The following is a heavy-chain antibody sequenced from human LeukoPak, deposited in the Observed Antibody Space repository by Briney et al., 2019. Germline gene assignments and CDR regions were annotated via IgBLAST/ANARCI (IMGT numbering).Heavy chain of an antibody. Sequence: GGSLRLSCAASGFTFSSYSMNWVRQAPGKGLEWVSYISSSSSTIYYADSVKGRFTISRDNAKNSLYLQMNSLRAEDTAVYYCARDHIRSDLLIKGYEAFDIWGQGTMVTVSS. CDR3: ARDHIRSDLLIKGYEAFDI. D-gene: IGHD3-22*01. J-gene: IGHJ3*02. CDR2: ISSSSSTI. CDR1: GFTFSSYS. V-gene: IGHV3-48*01.